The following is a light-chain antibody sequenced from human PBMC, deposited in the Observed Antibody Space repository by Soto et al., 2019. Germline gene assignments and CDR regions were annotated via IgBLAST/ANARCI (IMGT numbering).Light chain of an antibody. Sequence: DIQMTQSPSTLSASVGDRVTITCRASQSISYWLAWYQQKPGKAPTVLIYKASTLESGVPSRFSGSGSGTEFTLTISSLQPDDFATYYCQQYNSYSITFGGGNKVVMK. V-gene: IGKV1-5*03. J-gene: IGKJ4*01. CDR1: QSISYW. CDR3: QQYNSYSIT. CDR2: KAS.